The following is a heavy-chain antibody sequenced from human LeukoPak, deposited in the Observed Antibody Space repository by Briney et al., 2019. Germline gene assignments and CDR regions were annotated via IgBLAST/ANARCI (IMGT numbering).Heavy chain of an antibody. V-gene: IGHV4-59*08. CDR2: IFYTGST. CDR1: GGSISSYY. D-gene: IGHD2-15*01. CDR3: ARAEFCSGGSCLYNWFDP. Sequence: SETLSLTCTVSGGSISSYYWSWIRQPPGKGLESIGYIFYTGSTNYNPSLKSRVTISVDTSKNQFSLKLSSVTAADTAVYYCARAEFCSGGSCLYNWFDPWGQGTLVTVSS. J-gene: IGHJ5*02.